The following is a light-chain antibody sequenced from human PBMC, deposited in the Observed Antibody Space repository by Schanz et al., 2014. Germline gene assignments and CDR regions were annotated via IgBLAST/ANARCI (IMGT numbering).Light chain of an antibody. V-gene: IGKV1-5*01. J-gene: IGKJ3*01. CDR3: QHSHGAPFT. Sequence: DIQMTQSPSTLSASVGDRITITCRASQSIRRWLAWYQQKPGKAPKLLMYAASSLKSGVPSRFSGSGSGTEFTLTISSMQPEDFATYYCQHSHGAPFTFGPGTKVDIK. CDR1: QSIRRW. CDR2: AAS.